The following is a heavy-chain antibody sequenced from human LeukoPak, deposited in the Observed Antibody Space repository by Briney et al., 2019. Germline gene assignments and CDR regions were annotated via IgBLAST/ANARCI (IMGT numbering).Heavy chain of an antibody. J-gene: IGHJ5*02. CDR1: GFTFNNYA. CDR3: AKVGCSSTSCYGPTNWFDP. D-gene: IGHD2-2*01. CDR2: ISGSGGTT. V-gene: IGHV3-23*01. Sequence: GGSLRLSCTASGFTFNNYAIDWVRQAPGKGLEWVSAISGSGGTTYYADSVKGRFAISRDNSKNTLYLQMNSLRAEDTAVYYCAKVGCSSTSCYGPTNWFDPWGQGTLVTVSS.